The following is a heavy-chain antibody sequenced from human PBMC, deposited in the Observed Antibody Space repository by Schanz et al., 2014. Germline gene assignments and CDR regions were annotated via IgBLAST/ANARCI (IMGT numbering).Heavy chain of an antibody. J-gene: IGHJ4*02. Sequence: EVQLVESRGGLVQPGGSLRLSCSASGFTFSTFAMHWVRQAPGKGLEWVSYVSRSTPDIYYADSMKGRFTVSRDNAENALYLQMNSLRAEDTGLYFCARGGSGSHYRLDYWGQGTLVTVSS. V-gene: IGHV3-48*01. CDR3: ARGGSGSHYRLDY. CDR2: VSRSTPDI. D-gene: IGHD1-26*01. CDR1: GFTFSTFA.